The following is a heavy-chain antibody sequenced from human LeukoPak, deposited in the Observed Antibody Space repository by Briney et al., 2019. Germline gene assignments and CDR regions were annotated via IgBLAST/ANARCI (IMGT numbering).Heavy chain of an antibody. Sequence: GGSLRLSCAASGFTFSSYGMHWVRQAPGKGLEWVSFIRYDGSKKYYADSVKGRFTISRDNSKNTLYLEMNSLRAEDTAVYYCAKDIGSYYDYWGQGILVTVSS. V-gene: IGHV3-30*02. CDR1: GFTFSSYG. D-gene: IGHD3-10*01. CDR2: IRYDGSKK. CDR3: AKDIGSYYDY. J-gene: IGHJ4*02.